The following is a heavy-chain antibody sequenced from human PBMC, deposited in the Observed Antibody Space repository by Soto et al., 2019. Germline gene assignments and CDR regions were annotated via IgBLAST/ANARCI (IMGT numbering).Heavy chain of an antibody. CDR2: LYTGGSA. CDR1: GFSVTDHY. J-gene: IGHJ4*02. D-gene: IGHD3-9*01. Sequence: GGSLRLSCAASGFSVTDHYMTWVRQAPGKGLEWVSVLYTGGSAYYGDSVKGRFTISRDSSTNTLYLQMNSLKVGDTASYFCARSFNDWTTYFDYWSEGTLVTVSS. CDR3: ARSFNDWTTYFDY. V-gene: IGHV3-53*01.